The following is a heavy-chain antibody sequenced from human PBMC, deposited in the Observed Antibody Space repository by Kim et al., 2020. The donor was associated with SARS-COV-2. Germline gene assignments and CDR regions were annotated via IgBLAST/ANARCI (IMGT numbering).Heavy chain of an antibody. Sequence: SETLSLTCAVYGGSFSGYYWSWIRQPPGKGLEWIGEINHSGTTNYNPSLKSRVTISVDTSKNQFSLKLSSVTAADTAVYYCARGVGDCSSTSCGKLDYWGQGTLVTVSS. CDR1: GGSFSGYY. J-gene: IGHJ4*02. D-gene: IGHD2-2*01. V-gene: IGHV4-34*01. CDR2: INHSGTT. CDR3: ARGVGDCSSTSCGKLDY.